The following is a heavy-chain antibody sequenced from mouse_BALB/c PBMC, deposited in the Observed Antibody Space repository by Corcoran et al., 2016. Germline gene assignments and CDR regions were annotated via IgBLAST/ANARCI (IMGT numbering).Heavy chain of an antibody. Sequence: QIQLVQSGPELKKPGETVKISCKASGYTFTNYGMNWVKQAPGKGLKWMGWINTYTGKPTYADDFKGRFAFSLETSASTAYLQINNLKNEDTATYFCARKGYYGSSGAYWGQGTLVTVSA. V-gene: IGHV9-3-1*01. CDR1: GYTFTNYG. D-gene: IGHD1-1*01. CDR2: INTYTGKP. CDR3: ARKGYYGSSGAY. J-gene: IGHJ3*01.